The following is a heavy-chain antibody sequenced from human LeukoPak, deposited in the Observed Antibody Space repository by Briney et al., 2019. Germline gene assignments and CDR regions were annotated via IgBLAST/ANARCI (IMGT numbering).Heavy chain of an antibody. V-gene: IGHV3-74*01. Sequence: GESLRLSCAASGFTFGSPWMHWVRQAPGKGLVWVSRINSDGSATAYADSVKGRFTISRDNAENTLYLQMNSLRVEDTAVYYCARGTAGYHSSYFDYWGQGTLVTVSS. D-gene: IGHD3-16*02. J-gene: IGHJ4*02. CDR1: GFTFGSPW. CDR2: INSDGSAT. CDR3: ARGTAGYHSSYFDY.